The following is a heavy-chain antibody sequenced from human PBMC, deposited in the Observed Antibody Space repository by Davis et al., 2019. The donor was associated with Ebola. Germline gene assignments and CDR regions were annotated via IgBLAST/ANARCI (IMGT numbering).Heavy chain of an antibody. Sequence: SETLSLTCTVSGGSISSSSYYWGWIRQPPGKGLEWIGEINHSGSTNYNPSLKSRVTISVDTSKNQFSLKLSSVTAADTALYYCASLHDYGDFKNWFDPWGQGTLVTVSS. J-gene: IGHJ5*02. CDR1: GGSISSSSYY. CDR2: INHSGST. CDR3: ASLHDYGDFKNWFDP. V-gene: IGHV4-39*07. D-gene: IGHD4-17*01.